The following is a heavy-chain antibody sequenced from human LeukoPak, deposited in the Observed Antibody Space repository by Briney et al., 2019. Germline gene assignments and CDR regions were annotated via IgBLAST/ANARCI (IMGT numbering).Heavy chain of an antibody. Sequence: GASVKVSCKASGGTFSSYAISWVRQAPGQGLEWMGWINPNSGGTNYAQKFQGRVTMTRDTSISTAYMELSRLRSDDTAVYYCARDPPYSSSFDYWGQGTLVTVSS. CDR2: INPNSGGT. D-gene: IGHD6-6*01. V-gene: IGHV1-2*02. CDR1: GGTFSSYA. CDR3: ARDPPYSSSFDY. J-gene: IGHJ4*02.